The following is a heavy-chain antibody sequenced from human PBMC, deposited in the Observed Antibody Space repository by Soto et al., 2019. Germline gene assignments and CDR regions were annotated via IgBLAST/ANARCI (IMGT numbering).Heavy chain of an antibody. V-gene: IGHV3-23*01. J-gene: IGHJ4*02. CDR1: GFTFTIFA. Sequence: GGSLRLSCAASGFTFTIFAMSWVRQSPGKGLEWVSTISGSGGSTYYADAVKGRFTISRDNAKNTLYLQMNDLRAEDTAVYYCTRGPRSTSTGTGAFWGQGTLVTVSS. CDR2: ISGSGGST. D-gene: IGHD1-1*01. CDR3: TRGPRSTSTGTGAF.